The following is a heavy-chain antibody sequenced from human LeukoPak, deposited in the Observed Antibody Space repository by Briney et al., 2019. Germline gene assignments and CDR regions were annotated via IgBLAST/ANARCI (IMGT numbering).Heavy chain of an antibody. CDR2: MNPNSGNT. CDR3: ARAPTPFYYDSSAYYSDF. J-gene: IGHJ4*02. Sequence: ASVKVSCKASEYTFTSYDINWVRQATGQGLEWMGWMNPNSGNTVHAQKFQGRVTMTRDTSIRTAYMEVSSLTSEDTAVYYCARAPTPFYYDSSAYYSDFWGQGTLVTVSS. CDR1: EYTFTSYD. V-gene: IGHV1-8*01. D-gene: IGHD6-25*01.